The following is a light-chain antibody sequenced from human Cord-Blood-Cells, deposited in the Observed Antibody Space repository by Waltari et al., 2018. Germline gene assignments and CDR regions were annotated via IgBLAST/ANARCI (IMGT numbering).Light chain of an antibody. J-gene: IGLJ3*02. Sequence: QSALTQPASVSGSPGQSITISCTGTSSDVGGYNYVSWYQQHPGKAPKLMIYDVSERPSGVSSRVSASKSGNTASLTISGLQAEDETDYYCSSYTSSSTWVFGGGTKLTV. CDR2: DVS. CDR3: SSYTSSSTWV. CDR1: SSDVGGYNY. V-gene: IGLV2-14*01.